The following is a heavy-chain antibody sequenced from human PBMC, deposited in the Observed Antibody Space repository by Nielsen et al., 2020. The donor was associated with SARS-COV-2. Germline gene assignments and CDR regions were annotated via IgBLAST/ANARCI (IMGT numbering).Heavy chain of an antibody. CDR3: ARDPGIAARRLSYYYGMDV. J-gene: IGHJ6*02. CDR1: GGSISSYY. V-gene: IGHV4-59*12. D-gene: IGHD6-6*01. CDR2: IYYSGST. Sequence: SETLSLTCTVSGGSISSYYWSWIRQPPGKGLEWIGYIYYSGSTNYNPSLKSRVTISVDKSKNQFSLKLSSVTAADTAVYYCARDPGIAARRLSYYYGMDVWGQGTTVTVSS.